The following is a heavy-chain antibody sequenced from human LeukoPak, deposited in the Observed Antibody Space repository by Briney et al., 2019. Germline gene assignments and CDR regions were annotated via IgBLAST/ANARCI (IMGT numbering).Heavy chain of an antibody. D-gene: IGHD5-24*01. CDR1: GYSFTSYW. V-gene: IGHV5-51*01. CDR2: IYPGDSDT. J-gene: IGHJ4*01. Sequence: GESLKFSCKGSGYSFTSYWIGWVRQMPGKGLEWMGIIYPGDSDTRYSPSFQGQVTISADKSISTAYLQWSSLKASDTAMYFCARSCIDGYRDFDYGGHGTLVTVSS. CDR3: ARSCIDGYRDFDY.